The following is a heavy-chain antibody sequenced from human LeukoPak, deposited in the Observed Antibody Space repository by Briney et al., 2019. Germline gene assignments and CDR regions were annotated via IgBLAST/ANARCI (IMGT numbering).Heavy chain of an antibody. D-gene: IGHD1-26*01. V-gene: IGHV3-23*01. CDR3: AKGSGSSGRGIDY. CDR2: ISGSGGST. CDR1: GFTFSSYA. Sequence: GESLRLSCAASGFTFSSYAMSWVRRAPGKGLEWASAISGSGGSTYYADSVKGRFTISRDNSKNTLYLQMNSLRAEDTAVYYCAKGSGSSGRGIDYWGQGTLVTVSS. J-gene: IGHJ4*02.